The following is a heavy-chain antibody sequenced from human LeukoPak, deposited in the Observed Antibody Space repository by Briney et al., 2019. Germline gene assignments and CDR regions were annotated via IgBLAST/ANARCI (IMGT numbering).Heavy chain of an antibody. J-gene: IGHJ5*02. CDR3: AGEEPEVGANWFDP. CDR1: GASISSGSYY. Sequence: SETLSLTCTVSGASISSGSYYWSWIRQPAGKGREWIGRIYTSGSTNYNPSLKSRVTISVDMSKNQFSLKLSSVTAADTAVFYCAGEEPEVGANWFDPWGQGTLVTVSS. D-gene: IGHD1-26*01. CDR2: IYTSGST. V-gene: IGHV4-61*02.